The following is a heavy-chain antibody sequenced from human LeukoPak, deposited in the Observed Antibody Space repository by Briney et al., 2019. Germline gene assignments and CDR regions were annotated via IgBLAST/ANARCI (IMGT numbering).Heavy chain of an antibody. CDR2: IYSGGST. D-gene: IGHD1-26*01. V-gene: IGHV3-66*02. J-gene: IGHJ4*02. CDR3: AREWDPQTPYFDY. Sequence: GGSLRLSCAASGFTVSSNNMSWVRQAPGKGLEWVSVIYSGGSTYYADSVKGRFTISRDNSKNTLYLQMDSLRAEDTAVYYCAREWDPQTPYFDYWGQGTLVTVSS. CDR1: GFTVSSNN.